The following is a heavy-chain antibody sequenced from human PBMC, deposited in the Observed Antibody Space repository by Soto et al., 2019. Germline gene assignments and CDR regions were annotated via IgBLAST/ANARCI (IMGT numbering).Heavy chain of an antibody. D-gene: IGHD5-18*01. J-gene: IGHJ6*02. CDR2: ISYEGSNK. CDR3: VRPTALRGYNYGKGGQQLAPYGMDV. CDR1: GFTSSSYA. V-gene: IGHV3-30-3*01. Sequence: QVQLVESGGGVVQPGRSLRLSCAASGFTSSSYAMHWVRQAPGKGLEWEAVISYEGSNKYYADSVKGRFTISRDNSKNTLYLQMNSLRAKDTAVYYCVRPTALRGYNYGKGGQQLAPYGMDVWGQGTTVTVSS.